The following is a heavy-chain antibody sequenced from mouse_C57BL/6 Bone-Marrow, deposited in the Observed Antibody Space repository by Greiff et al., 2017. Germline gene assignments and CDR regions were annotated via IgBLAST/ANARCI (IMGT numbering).Heavy chain of an antibody. CDR1: GYTFTSYG. V-gene: IGHV1-81*01. CDR2: IYPRSGNT. Sequence: QVQLQQSGAELARPGASVKLSCKASGYTFTSYGISWVKQRTGQGLEWIGEIYPRSGNTYYNEKFKGKATLTAEKSSSTAYMELRSLTSEDSAVYFCARQRLRKRGYAMDYWGQGTSVTVSA. J-gene: IGHJ4*01. CDR3: ARQRLRKRGYAMDY. D-gene: IGHD1-1*01.